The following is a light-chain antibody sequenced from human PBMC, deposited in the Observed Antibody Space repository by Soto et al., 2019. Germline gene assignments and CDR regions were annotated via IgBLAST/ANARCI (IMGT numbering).Light chain of an antibody. Sequence: EIVLTQSPATLSLCPGEKATLSCRASQSVGDYLGWYQQKPGQAPRLLIYDASQRATGVPARFSASGSGTEFPLTISSLEPEDFATYYCQQREDWPRAFGGGTKVEFK. J-gene: IGKJ4*01. CDR1: QSVGDY. CDR2: DAS. V-gene: IGKV3-11*01. CDR3: QQREDWPRA.